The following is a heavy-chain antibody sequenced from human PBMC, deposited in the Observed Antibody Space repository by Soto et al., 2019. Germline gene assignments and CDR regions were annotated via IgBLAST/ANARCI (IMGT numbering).Heavy chain of an antibody. CDR2: IWYDGSNK. V-gene: IGHV3-33*01. CDR1: GFTFSSYG. CDR3: ARTGIVLVPAATYGMDV. D-gene: IGHD2-2*01. Sequence: GGSLRLSCAASGFTFSSYGMHWVRQAPGKGLEWVAVIWYDGSNKYYADSVKGRFTISRDNSKNTLYLQMNSLRAEDTAVYYCARTGIVLVPAATYGMDVWGQGTTVTVSS. J-gene: IGHJ6*02.